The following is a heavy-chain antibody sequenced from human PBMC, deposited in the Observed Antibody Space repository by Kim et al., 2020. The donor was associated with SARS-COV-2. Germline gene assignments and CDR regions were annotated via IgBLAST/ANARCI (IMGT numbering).Heavy chain of an antibody. Sequence: TRYADSVKGRFTISRDNGKNTVDLEMNSLRAEDTAVYYCARESRAAAYDYWGQGTLVTVSS. J-gene: IGHJ4*02. CDR3: ARESRAAAYDY. V-gene: IGHV3-74*01. CDR2: T. D-gene: IGHD6-13*01.